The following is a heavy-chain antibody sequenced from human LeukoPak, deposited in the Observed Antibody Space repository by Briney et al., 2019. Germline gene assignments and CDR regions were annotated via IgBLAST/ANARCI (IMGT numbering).Heavy chain of an antibody. Sequence: ASVKVSCKASGYTFTSYGISWVRQAPGQGLEWMGWISGDNGSTNYAQKLQGRVTMTTDTSTTTAYMELRSLRSDDPAIYYCAREDTRRGSRGYFDYWGQGTLVTV. J-gene: IGHJ4*02. V-gene: IGHV1-18*01. CDR3: AREDTRRGSRGYFDY. CDR1: GYTFTSYG. CDR2: ISGDNGST. D-gene: IGHD2-2*01.